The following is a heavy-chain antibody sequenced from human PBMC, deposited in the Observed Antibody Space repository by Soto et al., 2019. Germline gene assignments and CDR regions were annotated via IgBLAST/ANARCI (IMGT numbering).Heavy chain of an antibody. Sequence: QVQLVESGGGVVQPGRSLRLSCAASGFTFSSYGMHWVRQAPGKGLEWVAVISYDGSNKYYADSVKGRFTISRDNSKNTLYLQMNSLRAEETAVYYCAKYVWDTAMVGGFDYWGQGTLVTVSS. CDR2: ISYDGSNK. J-gene: IGHJ4*02. CDR1: GFTFSSYG. CDR3: AKYVWDTAMVGGFDY. V-gene: IGHV3-30*18. D-gene: IGHD5-18*01.